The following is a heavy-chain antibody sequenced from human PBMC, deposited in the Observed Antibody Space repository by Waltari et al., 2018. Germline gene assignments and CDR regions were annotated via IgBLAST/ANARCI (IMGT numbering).Heavy chain of an antibody. Sequence: QVQLVQSGAEVKKPGASVKVSCKVSGYTLTELSMHWVRPAPGKGIEWMGGFDPEDGETIYAQKFQGRVTMTEDTSTDTAYMELSSLRSEDTAVYYCATTLDCSGGSCYETYGMDGWGQGTTVTVSS. CDR3: ATTLDCSGGSCYETYGMDG. CDR1: GYTLTELS. V-gene: IGHV1-24*01. CDR2: FDPEDGET. D-gene: IGHD2-15*01. J-gene: IGHJ6*02.